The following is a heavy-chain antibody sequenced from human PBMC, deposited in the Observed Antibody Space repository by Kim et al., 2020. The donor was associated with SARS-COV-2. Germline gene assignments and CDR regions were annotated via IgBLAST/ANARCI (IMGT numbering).Heavy chain of an antibody. CDR1: GFTFSSYW. J-gene: IGHJ5*02. D-gene: IGHD3-10*01. Sequence: GGSLRLSCAASGFTFSSYWMSWVRQAPGKGLEWVANIKQDGSEKYYVDSVKGRFTISRDNAKNSLYLQMNSLRAEDTAVYYCAREGFGESYDWFDPWGQGTLVTVSS. V-gene: IGHV3-7*01. CDR2: IKQDGSEK. CDR3: AREGFGESYDWFDP.